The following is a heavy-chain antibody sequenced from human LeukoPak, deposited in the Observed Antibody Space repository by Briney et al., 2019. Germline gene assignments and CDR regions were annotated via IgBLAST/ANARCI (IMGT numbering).Heavy chain of an antibody. CDR3: AKSPNYYGSGERGDY. J-gene: IGHJ4*02. V-gene: IGHV4-38-2*02. CDR1: GYSISNGYY. CDR2: ISHRGST. Sequence: KPSETLSLTCTVSGYSISNGYYWGWIRQPPGKGLEWVGSISHRGSTYYNPSLRSRITISLDRSKQKFSLKLSSVTAADTAVYYCAKSPNYYGSGERGDYWGQGTLVTVSS. D-gene: IGHD3-10*01.